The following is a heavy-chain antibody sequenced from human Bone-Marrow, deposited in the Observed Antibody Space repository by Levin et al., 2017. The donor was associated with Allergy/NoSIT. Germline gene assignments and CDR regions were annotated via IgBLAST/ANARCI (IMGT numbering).Heavy chain of an antibody. CDR1: GGTFSSYA. J-gene: IGHJ4*02. CDR2: IIPIFGTA. V-gene: IGHV1-69*06. CDR3: AREHCSGGSCHPGGY. Sequence: KISCKASGGTFSSYAISWVRQAPGQGLEWMGGIIPIFGTANYAQKFQGRVTITADKSTSTAYMELSSLRSEDTAVYYCAREHCSGGSCHPGGYWGQGTLVTVSS. D-gene: IGHD2-15*01.